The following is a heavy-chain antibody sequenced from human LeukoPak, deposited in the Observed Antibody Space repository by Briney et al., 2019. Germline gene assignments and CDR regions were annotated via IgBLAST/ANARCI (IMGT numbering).Heavy chain of an antibody. CDR2: IYYSGST. D-gene: IGHD3-9*01. V-gene: IGHV4-39*07. CDR3: ARDSPFDWLSY. CDR1: GGSISSSSYY. Sequence: SETLSLTCAVSGGSISSSSYYWGWIRQPPGKGLEWIGSIYYSGSTYYNPSLKSRVTISVDTSKNQFSLKLSSVTAADTAVYYCARDSPFDWLSYWGQGTLVTVSS. J-gene: IGHJ4*02.